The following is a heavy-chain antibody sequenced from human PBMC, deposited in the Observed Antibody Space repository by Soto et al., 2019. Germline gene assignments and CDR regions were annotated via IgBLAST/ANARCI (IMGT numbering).Heavy chain of an antibody. CDR2: ISGYDGKT. CDR3: ARDNGEGYTPQRVDY. D-gene: IGHD5-12*01. V-gene: IGHV1-18*01. Sequence: XSVKVSCKASGYSFTKYGISWVRQAPGQGLEWMGWISGYDGKTNYEQKFQGRVTMTTDTSTSTADMELRRLGSDATAVYYCARDNGEGYTPQRVDYWGQGSLVTVSS. CDR1: GYSFTKYG. J-gene: IGHJ4*02.